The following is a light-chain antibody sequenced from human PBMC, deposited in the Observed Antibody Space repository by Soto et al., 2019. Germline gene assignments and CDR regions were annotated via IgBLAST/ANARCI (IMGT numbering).Light chain of an antibody. J-gene: IGKJ4*01. V-gene: IGKV1-5*01. CDR2: EAS. CDR1: QSISSW. Sequence: DIQMTQSPSPLSASVGARVPITCRASQSISSWLAWYQQKPGKAPKLLIHEASRLESGVPSRFSGSESGTEFTLTISGLHPDDFATYYCQQYTNVPLTCGGGTTVEIK. CDR3: QQYTNVPLT.